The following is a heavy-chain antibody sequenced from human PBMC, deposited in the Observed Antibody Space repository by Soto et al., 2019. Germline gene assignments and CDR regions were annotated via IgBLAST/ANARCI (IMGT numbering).Heavy chain of an antibody. CDR3: ASSIVATDETLDY. CDR2: INAGNGNT. Sequence: ASVKVSCKASGYTFTSYGISWVRQDPGQGLEWMGWINAGNGNTKYSQKFQGRVTITRDTSASTAYMELSSLRSEDTAVYYCASSIVATDETLDYWGQGTLVTVSS. V-gene: IGHV1-3*01. J-gene: IGHJ4*02. CDR1: GYTFTSYG. D-gene: IGHD5-12*01.